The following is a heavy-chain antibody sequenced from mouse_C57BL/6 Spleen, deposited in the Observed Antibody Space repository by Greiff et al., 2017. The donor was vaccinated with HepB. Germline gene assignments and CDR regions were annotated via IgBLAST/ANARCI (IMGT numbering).Heavy chain of an antibody. CDR3: TEEIYYGNYVYYFDY. J-gene: IGHJ2*01. CDR2: IDPEDGDT. D-gene: IGHD2-1*01. V-gene: IGHV14-1*01. CDR1: GFNIKDYY. Sequence: EVQLQQSGAELVRPGASVKLSCTASGFNIKDYYMHWVKQRPEQGLEWIGRIDPEDGDTEYAPKFQGKATMTADTSSNTAYLQLSSLTSEDPAVYYCTEEIYYGNYVYYFDYWGQGTTLTVSS.